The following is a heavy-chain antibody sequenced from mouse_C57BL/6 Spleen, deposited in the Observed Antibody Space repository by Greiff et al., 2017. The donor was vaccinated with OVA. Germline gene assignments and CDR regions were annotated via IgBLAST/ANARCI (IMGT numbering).Heavy chain of an antibody. CDR1: GFTFSDYY. Sequence: EVMLVESEGGLVQPGSSMKLSCTASGFTFSDYYMAWVRQVPEKGLEWVANINYDGSSTYYLDSLKSRFIISRDNAKNILYLQMSSLKSEDTATYYCARGRLGEGYFDYWGQGTTLTVSS. CDR2: INYDGSST. CDR3: ARGRLGEGYFDY. J-gene: IGHJ2*01. D-gene: IGHD4-1*01. V-gene: IGHV5-16*01.